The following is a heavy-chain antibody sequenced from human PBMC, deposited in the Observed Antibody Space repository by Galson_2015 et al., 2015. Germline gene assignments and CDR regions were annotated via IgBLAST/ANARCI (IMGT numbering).Heavy chain of an antibody. CDR3: ARRGPSPD. Sequence: SLRLSCAASGFGSSSYWMTWVRQAPGKGLEWVANIKQDGNEKYYADSVKGRFTIFRDNAKNLLYLQMNNLRVEDTAVYYCARRGPSPDWGQGTLVTVSS. CDR2: IKQDGNEK. D-gene: IGHD3-10*01. CDR1: GFGSSSYW. J-gene: IGHJ4*02. V-gene: IGHV3-7*01.